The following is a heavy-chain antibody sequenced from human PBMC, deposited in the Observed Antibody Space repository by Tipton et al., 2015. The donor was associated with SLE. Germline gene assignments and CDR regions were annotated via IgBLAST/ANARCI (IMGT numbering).Heavy chain of an antibody. J-gene: IGHJ4*02. CDR2: IDHNGGRV. Sequence: SLRLSCVASGFTPRTYAMHWVRQTPGKGLENISSIDHNGGRVYYADSVKGRFAISRDNSKNTLYLQMGSLRAEDMGVYYCATLGPYDDEGSSDYWGQGTLVTVSS. V-gene: IGHV3-64*02. CDR1: GFTPRTYA. D-gene: IGHD4-17*01. CDR3: ATLGPYDDEGSSDY.